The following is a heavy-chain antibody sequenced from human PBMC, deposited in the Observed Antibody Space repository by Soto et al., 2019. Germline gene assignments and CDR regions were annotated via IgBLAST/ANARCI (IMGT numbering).Heavy chain of an antibody. J-gene: IGHJ5*02. CDR1: GGTFSSYA. CDR2: IIPILGIA. D-gene: IGHD2-15*01. Sequence: ASVKVSCKASGGTFSSYAISWVRQAPGQGLEWMGRIIPILGIANYAQKFQGRVTITADKSTSTAYMELSSLRSEDTAVYYCARYCSGGSCQSSWGQGTLVTVSS. V-gene: IGHV1-69*04. CDR3: ARYCSGGSCQSS.